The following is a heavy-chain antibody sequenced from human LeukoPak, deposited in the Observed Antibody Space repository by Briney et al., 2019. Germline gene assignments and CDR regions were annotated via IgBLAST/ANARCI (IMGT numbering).Heavy chain of an antibody. V-gene: IGHV4-38-2*01. CDR2: IYHSGST. CDR3: ARRIHPYAFDI. CDR1: GYSNSSGYY. Sequence: PSETLSLXCAVSGYSNSSGYYWGWIRQPPGKGLEWIGSIYHSGSTYYNPSLKSRVTISVDTSKNQFSLKLSSVTAADTAVYYCARRIHPYAFDIWGQGTMVTVSS. J-gene: IGHJ3*02.